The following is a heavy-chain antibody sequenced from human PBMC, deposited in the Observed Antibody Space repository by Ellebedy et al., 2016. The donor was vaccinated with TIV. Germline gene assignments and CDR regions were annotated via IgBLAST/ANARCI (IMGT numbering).Heavy chain of an antibody. V-gene: IGHV3-64*01. Sequence: PGGSLRLSCAASGFTFSSYWMSWVRQAPGKGLEYVSAISSNGVSTYYANSVKGRFTISRDNSKNTLYLQMGSLRAEDMAVYYCARGWSVVVQAASPFDFWGQGTLVTVCS. CDR1: GFTFSSYW. CDR2: ISSNGVST. D-gene: IGHD2-2*01. CDR3: ARGWSVVVQAASPFDF. J-gene: IGHJ4*02.